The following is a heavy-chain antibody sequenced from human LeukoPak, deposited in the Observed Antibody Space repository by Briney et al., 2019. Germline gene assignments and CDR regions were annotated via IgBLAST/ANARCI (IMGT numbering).Heavy chain of an antibody. CDR2: IYHSGST. D-gene: IGHD3-10*01. Sequence: SETLSLTCTVSGGSIRRADYYWGWIRQSPGKGLEWIGSIYHSGSTYYNPSLQSRVTKSVDTSKNQFSLKLSSVTAADTAVYYCARMYYYGSGSYYFPFDYWGQGTLVTVSS. CDR1: GGSIRRADYY. J-gene: IGHJ4*02. V-gene: IGHV4-39*07. CDR3: ARMYYYGSGSYYFPFDY.